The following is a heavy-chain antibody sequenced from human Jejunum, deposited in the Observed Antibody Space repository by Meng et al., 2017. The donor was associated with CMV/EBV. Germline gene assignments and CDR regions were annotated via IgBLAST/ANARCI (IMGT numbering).Heavy chain of an antibody. Sequence: VSGVSIKSQYWSWIRQPPGKGLEWIGSIYYTGTTSYNPSLESRVIMLMDTSNRQFSLKLGSVTAADTAVYYCARGSRASGGTFDYWGQGALVTVSS. V-gene: IGHV4-59*11. CDR1: GVSIKSQY. CDR3: ARGSRASGGTFDY. J-gene: IGHJ4*02. D-gene: IGHD2-15*01. CDR2: IYYTGTT.